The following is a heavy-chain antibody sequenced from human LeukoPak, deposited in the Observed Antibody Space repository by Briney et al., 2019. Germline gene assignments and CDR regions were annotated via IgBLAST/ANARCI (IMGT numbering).Heavy chain of an antibody. J-gene: IGHJ6*02. CDR1: GGTFNNYA. D-gene: IGHD3-16*01. V-gene: IGHV1-69*04. CDR2: IIPTLDIT. CDR3: ARDQGLIDPPPYGLDV. Sequence: ASVKVSCKASGGTFNNYALTWVRQAPGQGLEWMGRIIPTLDITIYAQKFQGRVTITADKSTSTAYIELSSLSFEDTAVYYCARDQGLIDPPPYGLDVWGQGTTVTVSS.